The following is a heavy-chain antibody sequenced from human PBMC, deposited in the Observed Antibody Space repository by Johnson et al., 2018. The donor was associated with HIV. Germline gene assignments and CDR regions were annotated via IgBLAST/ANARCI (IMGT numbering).Heavy chain of an antibody. Sequence: VQLVESGGGVVQPGRSLRVSCAASGFSFSSYGMHWVRQAPGKGLEWVSAISGSGGSTYYADSVKGRFTISRDNSKNTLYLQMNSLRAEDTAVCFCARRAYTSGWYAAFDLWGQGTMVTVSS. J-gene: IGHJ3*01. CDR2: ISGSGGST. D-gene: IGHD6-19*01. CDR1: GFSFSSYG. V-gene: IGHV3-23*04. CDR3: ARRAYTSGWYAAFDL.